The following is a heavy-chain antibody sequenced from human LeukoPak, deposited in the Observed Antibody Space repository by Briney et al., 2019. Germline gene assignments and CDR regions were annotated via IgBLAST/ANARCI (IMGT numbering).Heavy chain of an antibody. Sequence: PSGTLSLTCAVYGGSFSGYYWSWIRQPPGKGLEWIGEINHSGSTNYNPSLKSRVTISVDTSKNQFSLKLSSVTAADTAVYYCARHGTQWHQYYFDYWGQGTLVTVSS. CDR1: GGSFSGYY. CDR3: ARHGTQWHQYYFDY. V-gene: IGHV4-34*01. CDR2: INHSGST. D-gene: IGHD6-19*01. J-gene: IGHJ4*02.